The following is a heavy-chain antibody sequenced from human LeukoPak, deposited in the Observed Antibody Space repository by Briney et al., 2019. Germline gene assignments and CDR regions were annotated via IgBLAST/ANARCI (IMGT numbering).Heavy chain of an antibody. CDR1: GFTFSSYE. CDR3: AELGITMIGGV. Sequence: WGSLRLSCAASGFTFSSYEMNWVRQAPGKGLEWVSYISSSGSTIYYADSVKGRFAISRDNAKNSLYLQMNSLRAEDTAVYYCAELGITMIGGVWGKGTTVTISS. D-gene: IGHD3-10*02. J-gene: IGHJ6*04. CDR2: ISSSGSTI. V-gene: IGHV3-48*03.